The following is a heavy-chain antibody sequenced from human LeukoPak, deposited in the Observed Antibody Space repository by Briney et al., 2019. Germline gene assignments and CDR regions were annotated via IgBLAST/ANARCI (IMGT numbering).Heavy chain of an antibody. J-gene: IGHJ3*02. CDR3: ASGDAFDI. V-gene: IGHV3-7*01. CDR1: GFTFSTYS. CDR2: IKEDGSEK. Sequence: PGGSLRLSCAASGFTFSTYSMTWVRQAPGEGLEWVANIKEDGSEKYYVDSVKGRFTISRDNAKNSLYLQMNSLRAEDTAVYYCASGDAFDIWGQGTLVTVSS.